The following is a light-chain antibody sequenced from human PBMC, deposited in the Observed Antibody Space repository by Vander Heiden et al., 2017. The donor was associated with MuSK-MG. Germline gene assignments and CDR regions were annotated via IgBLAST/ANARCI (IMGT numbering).Light chain of an antibody. Sequence: EIVLTQSPGTLSLSPGERVTLSCRASQSVSSSYLAWYQQKPGQAPRLLIYGASSRATGIPDRFSGSGSGTDFTLTISRLEPEDFAVYYCQLDGSSMYTFGQGTTLEIK. CDR1: QSVSSSY. J-gene: IGKJ2*01. V-gene: IGKV3-20*01. CDR3: QLDGSSMYT. CDR2: GAS.